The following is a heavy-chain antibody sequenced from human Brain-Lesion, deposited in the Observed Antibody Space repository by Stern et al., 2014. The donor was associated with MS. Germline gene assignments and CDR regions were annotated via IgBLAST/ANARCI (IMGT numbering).Heavy chain of an antibody. CDR3: AKDRQWLTYFFDY. D-gene: IGHD3-22*01. J-gene: IGHJ4*02. CDR1: GFTFSSFG. Sequence: VHLVESGGGVVQPGRPLRLSCAASGFTFSSFGMHWVRQAPGKGLEWVAVISYDGSNKYYADSVKGRFTISRDNYKNTLYMQMNSLRAEDTAVYYCAKDRQWLTYFFDYWGQGSLVTVSS. CDR2: ISYDGSNK. V-gene: IGHV3-30*18.